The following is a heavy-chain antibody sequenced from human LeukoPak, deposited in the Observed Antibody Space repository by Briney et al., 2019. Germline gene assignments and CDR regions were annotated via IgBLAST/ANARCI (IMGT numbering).Heavy chain of an antibody. V-gene: IGHV1-69*06. CDR2: IIPIFGTA. D-gene: IGHD3-10*01. Sequence: SVKVSCKASGGTFSSYAISWVRQAPGQGLEWMGGIIPIFGTANYAQKFQGRVTITADKSTSTAYMELSSLRSEDTAVYYCASGHNYYGSGSNDYWGQGTLVTVSS. J-gene: IGHJ4*02. CDR1: GGTFSSYA. CDR3: ASGHNYYGSGSNDY.